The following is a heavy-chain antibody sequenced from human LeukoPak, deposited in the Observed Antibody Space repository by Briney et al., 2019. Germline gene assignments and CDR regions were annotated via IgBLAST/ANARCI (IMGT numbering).Heavy chain of an antibody. CDR2: ISYDGSNK. D-gene: IGHD6-6*01. V-gene: IGHV3-30*18. CDR3: AKGLYSSSSSSFDY. CDR1: VFTLSSYG. Sequence: GRSPSLSCALSVFTLSSYGMHWVRQAPGKGLEWVAVISYDGSNKYYADSVNSRFTTSRDNSKNTLYLQMNSLRGEDTAVYFCAKGLYSSSSSSFDYWGQGTLVTVSS. J-gene: IGHJ4*02.